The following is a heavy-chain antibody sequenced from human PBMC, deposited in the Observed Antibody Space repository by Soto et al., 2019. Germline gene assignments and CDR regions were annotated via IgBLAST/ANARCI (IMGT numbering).Heavy chain of an antibody. V-gene: IGHV4-39*01. Sequence: LSLICTVSGGSISSSSYCWCWIRQPPGKGLEWIGSIYYSGSTYYNPSLKSRVTISVDTSKNQFSLKLSSVSASDTSVYYCARRDYGDYVFDYWGQGTLVTVSS. J-gene: IGHJ4*02. CDR3: ARRDYGDYVFDY. CDR1: GGSISSSSYC. CDR2: IYYSGST. D-gene: IGHD4-17*01.